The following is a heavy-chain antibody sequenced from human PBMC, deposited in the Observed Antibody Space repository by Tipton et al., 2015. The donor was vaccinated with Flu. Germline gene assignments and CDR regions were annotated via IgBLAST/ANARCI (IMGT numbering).Heavy chain of an antibody. Sequence: TLSLTYTVSRGSINSYYWSWIRQSPGKGLEWIGSVYYSGGSPNYNPSFKSRVTISVDRSKNQFSLKLSSVTAADTAVYYCARYGSTSYNVWFGPWGQGTLITVSS. J-gene: IGHJ5*02. V-gene: IGHV4-59*08. CDR3: ARYGSTSYNVWFGP. CDR1: RGSINSYY. D-gene: IGHD3-10*01. CDR2: VYYSGGSP.